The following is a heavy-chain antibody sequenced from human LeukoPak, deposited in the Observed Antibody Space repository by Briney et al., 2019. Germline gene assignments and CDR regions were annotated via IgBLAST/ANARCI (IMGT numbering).Heavy chain of an antibody. CDR3: ARVLYCTNGVCYPADY. J-gene: IGHJ4*02. D-gene: IGHD2-8*01. CDR2: IYYSGST. CDR1: GGSISSSSYY. V-gene: IGHV4-39*07. Sequence: SETLSPTCTVAGGSISSSSYYWGWIRQPPGKGLEWIGSIYYSGSTYYNPSLKSRVTISVDTSKNQFSLKLSSVTAADTAVYYCARVLYCTNGVCYPADYWGQGTLVTVSS.